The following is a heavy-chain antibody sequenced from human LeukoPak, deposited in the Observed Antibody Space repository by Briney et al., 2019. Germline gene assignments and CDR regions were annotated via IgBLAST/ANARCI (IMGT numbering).Heavy chain of an antibody. Sequence: SETLSLTCTVSGGSLSSYYWSWVRQPPGRGREWIGYIYYRGSTNYNPSLKSRVTISVDTSKNQFSLKLSSVTAADTAVYYCARGDNYCSGGSCYPPLYNWFDPWGQGTLVTVSS. J-gene: IGHJ5*02. CDR2: IYYRGST. CDR1: GGSLSSYY. V-gene: IGHV4-59*01. D-gene: IGHD2-15*01. CDR3: ARGDNYCSGGSCYPPLYNWFDP.